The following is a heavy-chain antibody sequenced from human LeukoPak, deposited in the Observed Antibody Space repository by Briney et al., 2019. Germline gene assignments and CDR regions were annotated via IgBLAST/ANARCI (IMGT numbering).Heavy chain of an antibody. CDR2: IYYSGST. J-gene: IGHJ4*02. D-gene: IGHD5-24*01. CDR3: ARESAHVEMATITWYFDY. Sequence: SETLSLTCTVSGGSISSSSYYWGWIRQPPGKGLEWIGSIYYSGSTYYNPSLKSRVTISVDTSKNQFSLKLSSVTAADTAVYYCARESAHVEMATITWYFDYWGQGTLVTVSS. CDR1: GGSISSSSYY. V-gene: IGHV4-39*07.